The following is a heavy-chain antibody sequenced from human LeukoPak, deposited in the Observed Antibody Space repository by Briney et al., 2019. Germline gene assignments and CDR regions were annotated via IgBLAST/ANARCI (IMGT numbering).Heavy chain of an antibody. D-gene: IGHD6-13*01. CDR1: GGSISSGDYY. CDR3: ASGHRAATLGDY. Sequence: SETLSLTCTVSGGSISSGDYYWSWIRQPPGKGLEWIGYIYYSGSTYYNPSLKSRVTISVDTSRNQFSLKLSSVTAADTAVYYCASGHRAATLGDYWGQGTLVTVSS. V-gene: IGHV4-30-4*01. J-gene: IGHJ4*02. CDR2: IYYSGST.